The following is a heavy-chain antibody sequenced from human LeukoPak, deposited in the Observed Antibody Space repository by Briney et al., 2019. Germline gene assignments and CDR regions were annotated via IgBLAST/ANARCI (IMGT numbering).Heavy chain of an antibody. J-gene: IGHJ4*02. CDR1: GFTFSSYG. CDR3: AKGIRGYYDSSGQP. CDR2: ISYDGSNK. D-gene: IGHD3-22*01. Sequence: GGSLRLSCAASGFTFSSYGMHWVRQAPGKGLEWVAVISYDGSNKYYVDSVKGRFTISRDNSKNTLYLQMNSLRAEDTAVYYCAKGIRGYYDSSGQPWGQGTLVTVSS. V-gene: IGHV3-30*18.